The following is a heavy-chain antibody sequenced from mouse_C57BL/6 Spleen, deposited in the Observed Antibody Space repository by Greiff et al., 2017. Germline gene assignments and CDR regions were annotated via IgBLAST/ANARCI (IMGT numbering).Heavy chain of an antibody. CDR3: ARYPGSA. CDR1: GFTFTDYW. V-gene: IGHV1-55*01. CDR2: IYPGSGST. J-gene: IGHJ2*01. Sequence: VQLQQPGAELVKPGASVKMSCTASGFTFTDYWITWVKQRPGQGLEWIGDIYPGSGSTDYNEKFKGKATLTVDTSSSTAYMQLSSLTSEDSAVYCCARYPGSAWGQGTTLTVSS.